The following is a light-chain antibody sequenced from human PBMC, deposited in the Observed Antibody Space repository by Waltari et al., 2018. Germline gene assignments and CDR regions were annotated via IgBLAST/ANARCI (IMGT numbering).Light chain of an antibody. CDR3: QTGGHGTWV. V-gene: IGLV4-69*01. CDR1: SGHSSNV. CDR2: VNSEGSH. J-gene: IGLJ3*02. Sequence: QLVLTQSPSASASLGASVKLTCTLSSGHSSNVIAWLQEQPGKGPRYLMKVNSEGSHSKGDEIPDRFSGSSSGAERYLTISSLQSEDEADYYCQTGGHGTWVFGGGTKLTVL.